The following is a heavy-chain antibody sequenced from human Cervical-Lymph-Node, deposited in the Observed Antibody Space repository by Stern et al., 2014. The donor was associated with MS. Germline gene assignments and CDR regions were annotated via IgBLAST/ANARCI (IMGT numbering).Heavy chain of an antibody. J-gene: IGHJ5*02. V-gene: IGHV4-59*01. CDR2: LYYSGST. CDR3: ARGATQAFDP. CDR1: GGSISSYY. Sequence: VQLVESGPGLVKPSETLSLTCTVSGGSISSYYCSWIRQPPGQGLEWIGYLYYSGSTNYNPSLKSRVTISVDTSKNQFSLKLSSVTAADTAVYYCARGATQAFDPWGQGTLVTVSS.